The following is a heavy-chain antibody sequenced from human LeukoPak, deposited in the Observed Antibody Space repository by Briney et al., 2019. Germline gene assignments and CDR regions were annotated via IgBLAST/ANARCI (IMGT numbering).Heavy chain of an antibody. CDR2: ISAYNGNT. CDR3: ARGETAVAGTGSFGY. CDR1: DYTFTSYG. J-gene: IGHJ4*02. V-gene: IGHV1-18*04. D-gene: IGHD6-19*01. Sequence: ASVKVSCKASDYTFTSYGISWVRQAPGQGLEWMGWISAYNGNTNYAQKLQGRVTMTTDTSTSTAYMELRSLRSDDTAVYYCARGETAVAGTGSFGYWGQGTLVTVSS.